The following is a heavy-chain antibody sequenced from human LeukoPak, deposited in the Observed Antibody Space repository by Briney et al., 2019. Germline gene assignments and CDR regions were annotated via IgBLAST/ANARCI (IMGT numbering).Heavy chain of an antibody. V-gene: IGHV3-21*04. J-gene: IGHJ4*02. D-gene: IGHD3-16*02. CDR1: GFTFRSST. Sequence: GGSLRLSCAASGFTFRSSTMNWVRQAPGKGLEWVSSISSSSSYIYYADSMKGRFTISRDNAKNSLYLQMNSLRAEDTAVYDCARHRTRRRYRRVLDYWGQGNLVTVSS. CDR3: ARHRTRRRYRRVLDY. CDR2: ISSSSSYI.